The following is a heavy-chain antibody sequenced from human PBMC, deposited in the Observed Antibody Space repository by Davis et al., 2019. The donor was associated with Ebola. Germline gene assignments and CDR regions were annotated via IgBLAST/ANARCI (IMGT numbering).Heavy chain of an antibody. D-gene: IGHD6-13*01. CDR3: ARDREAAAAGYYGMDV. CDR1: GYTFTASY. Sequence: ASVKVSCKASGYTFTASYIHWVRQAPGQGLEWMGRINPNGGGTVYAQKFQGRVTMTRDTSISTAYMDLSRLISDDTAVYYCARDREAAAAGYYGMDVWGKGTTVTVAS. CDR2: INPNGGGT. J-gene: IGHJ6*04. V-gene: IGHV1-2*06.